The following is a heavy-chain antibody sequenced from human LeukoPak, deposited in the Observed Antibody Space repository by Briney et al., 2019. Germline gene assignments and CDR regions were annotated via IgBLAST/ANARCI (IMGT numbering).Heavy chain of an antibody. Sequence: GGSLRLSCAASGFTFSSYSMNWVRQAPGKGLEWVSSISSSSSYIYYADSVKGRFTISRDNAKNSLYLQMNSLRAEDTAVYYCARWGGSQWFGETLFDYWGQGTLVTVSS. CDR2: ISSSSSYI. CDR1: GFTFSSYS. V-gene: IGHV3-21*01. D-gene: IGHD3-10*01. J-gene: IGHJ4*02. CDR3: ARWGGSQWFGETLFDY.